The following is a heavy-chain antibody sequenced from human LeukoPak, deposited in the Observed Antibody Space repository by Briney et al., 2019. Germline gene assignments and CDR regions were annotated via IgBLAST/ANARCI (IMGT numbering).Heavy chain of an antibody. V-gene: IGHV3-21*01. CDR1: GFTFSSYS. CDR3: ARESGVVSLGAFDI. D-gene: IGHD3-22*01. Sequence: TTGGSLRLSCAASGFTFSSYSTNWVRQAPGKGLEWVSSISSSSSYIYYADSVKGRFTISRDNAKNSLYLQMNSLRAEDTAVYYCARESGVVSLGAFDIWGQGTMVTVSS. CDR2: ISSSSSYI. J-gene: IGHJ3*02.